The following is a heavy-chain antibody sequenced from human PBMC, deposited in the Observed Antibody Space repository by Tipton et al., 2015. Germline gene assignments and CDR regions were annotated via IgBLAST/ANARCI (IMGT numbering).Heavy chain of an antibody. V-gene: IGHV3-23*01. CDR3: ARGGYASYYYGMDV. CDR2: ISGSGGRT. CDR1: GFTFRFYG. J-gene: IGHJ6*02. Sequence: SLRLSCAASGFTFRFYGMHWVRQAPGKGLEWVSLISGSGGRTQYADSVKGRFTISRDNSKNTLYLQMNSLRAEDTAVYYCARGGYASYYYGMDVWGQGTTVTVSS. D-gene: IGHD2-15*01.